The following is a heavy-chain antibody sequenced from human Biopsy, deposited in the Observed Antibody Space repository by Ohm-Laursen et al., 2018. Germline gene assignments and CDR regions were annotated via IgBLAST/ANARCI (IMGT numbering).Heavy chain of an antibody. Sequence: SVKVSCKASTGTFDSYGVTWVRQAPGQGLEWMGRIIPILRTTTYAPKFQGRVTFTADKSSSTAYLELSSLTSEDTAMFYCAREAIGYQLPCDDWGQGTLVTASS. CDR3: AREAIGYQLPCDD. D-gene: IGHD2-15*01. CDR2: IIPILRTT. J-gene: IGHJ4*02. CDR1: TGTFDSYG. V-gene: IGHV1-69*04.